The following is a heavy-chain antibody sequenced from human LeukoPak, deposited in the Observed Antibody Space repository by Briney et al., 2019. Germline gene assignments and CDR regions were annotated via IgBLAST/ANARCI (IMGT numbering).Heavy chain of an antibody. V-gene: IGHV4-31*03. J-gene: IGHJ3*02. CDR3: ARDTEMVSLAFDI. CDR2: IYYSGST. CDR1: GDSISSSFYY. Sequence: PSETLSLTCTVSGDSISSSFYYWSWIRQHPGKGLEWIGYIYYSGSTYYNPSLKSRVTISVDTSKNQFSLKLSSVTAADTAVYYCARDTEMVSLAFDIWGQGTMVTVSS. D-gene: IGHD5-18*01.